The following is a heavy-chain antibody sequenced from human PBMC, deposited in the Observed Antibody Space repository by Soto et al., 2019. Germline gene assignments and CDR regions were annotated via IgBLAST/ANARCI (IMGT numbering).Heavy chain of an antibody. CDR2: IYPGDSDT. CDR1: GKAFTSFL. J-gene: IGHJ3*02. V-gene: IGHV5-51*01. D-gene: IGHD3-22*01. CDR3: AKQDDRGALEI. Sequence: LXISCKICGKAFTSFLCVWVRQIPGRGLEWMGNIYPGDSDTRYTPPFQGQVTISADKSTNTAYLQWHSLQASDTALYYCAKQDDRGALEIWGQWTKVTVSS.